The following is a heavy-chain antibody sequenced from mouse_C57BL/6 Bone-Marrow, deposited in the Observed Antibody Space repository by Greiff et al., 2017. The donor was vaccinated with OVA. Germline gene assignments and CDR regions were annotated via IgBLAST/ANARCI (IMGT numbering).Heavy chain of an antibody. CDR1: GYTFTSYW. CDR2: IDPSDSYT. Sequence: VQLQQPGAELVMPGASVKLSCKASGYTFTSYWMHWVKQRPGQGLEWIGEIDPSDSYTNYNQKFKGKSTLTVDKSSSTAYMQLSSLTSEDSAVYYCARGDGYCFDYWGQGTTLTVSS. V-gene: IGHV1-69*01. J-gene: IGHJ2*01. CDR3: ARGDGYCFDY. D-gene: IGHD2-3*01.